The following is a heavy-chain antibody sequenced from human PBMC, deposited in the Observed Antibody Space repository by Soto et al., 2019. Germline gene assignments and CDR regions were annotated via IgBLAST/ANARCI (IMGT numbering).Heavy chain of an antibody. CDR1: GGSISSYY. Sequence: SETLSLTCTVSGGSISSYYWSWIRQPPGKGLEWIGYIYYSGSTNYNPSLKSRVTISVDTSKNQFSLKLTSVTAADTAVYYCARENQFGESDWGQGTLVTVSS. D-gene: IGHD3-10*01. CDR2: IYYSGST. CDR3: ARENQFGESD. J-gene: IGHJ4*02. V-gene: IGHV4-59*12.